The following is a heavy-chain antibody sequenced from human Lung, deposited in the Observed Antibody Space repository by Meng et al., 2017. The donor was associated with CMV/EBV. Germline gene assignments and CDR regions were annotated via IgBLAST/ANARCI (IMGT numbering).Heavy chain of an antibody. CDR3: ARGNGWRFDY. Sequence: VPLVESGSGLKKPGDSVKVSCQAAGYTFTSSSMNWGRHAPGQGLEWMGWININTGNPTYAQGFTGRFVFSLDTSVSTAYLQIDSLKADDTAVYYCARGNGWRFDYWGQGTLVTVSS. J-gene: IGHJ4*02. D-gene: IGHD6-19*01. CDR2: ININTGNP. V-gene: IGHV7-4-1*01. CDR1: GYTFTSSS.